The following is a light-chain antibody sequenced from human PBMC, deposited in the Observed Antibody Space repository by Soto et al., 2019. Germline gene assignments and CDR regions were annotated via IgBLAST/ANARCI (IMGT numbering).Light chain of an antibody. CDR1: QSVRSSY. J-gene: IGKJ1*01. CDR3: QQYGTSPRT. CDR2: GVS. V-gene: IGKV3-20*01. Sequence: EIVSTKSPGTLSLSPGERATLSCRASQSVRSSYLAWYQQKLGQAPRLLIYGVSNRATGIPDRFSGSGSGTDFTLTISRLESEDFAVYYCQQYGTSPRTFGQGTKLEIK.